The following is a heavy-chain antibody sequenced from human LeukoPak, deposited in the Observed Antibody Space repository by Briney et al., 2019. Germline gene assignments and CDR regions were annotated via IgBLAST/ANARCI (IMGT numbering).Heavy chain of an antibody. CDR1: GGSISSSNW. CDR3: ARDAGDGGSRHNWFDH. J-gene: IGHJ5*02. Sequence: SGTLSLTCAVSGGSISSSNWWSWVRQPPGKGLEWIGEIYHSGSTNYNPSLKSRVTISVDRSKNQFSLKLSSATAADTAVYYCARDAGDGGSRHNWFDHWGQGTLVTVSS. D-gene: IGHD3-10*01. CDR2: IYHSGST. V-gene: IGHV4-4*02.